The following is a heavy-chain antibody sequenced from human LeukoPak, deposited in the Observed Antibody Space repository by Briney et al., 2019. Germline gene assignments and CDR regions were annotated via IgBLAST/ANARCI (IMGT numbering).Heavy chain of an antibody. CDR2: ISGSGGST. D-gene: IGHD3-22*01. V-gene: IGHV3-23*01. CDR1: GFTFSSYA. CDR3: ARGVSYYYDNSGHPGWYFDL. Sequence: GGSLRLSCAASGFTFSSYAMSWVRQAPGKGLEWVSAISGSGGSTYYADSVKGRFTISREDAKNSVHLQMNTLRAGDTAVYYCARGVSYYYDNSGHPGWYFDLWGRGTLVTVSS. J-gene: IGHJ2*01.